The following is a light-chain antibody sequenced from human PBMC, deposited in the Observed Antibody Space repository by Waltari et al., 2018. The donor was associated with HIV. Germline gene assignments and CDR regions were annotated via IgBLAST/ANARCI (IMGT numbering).Light chain of an antibody. J-gene: IGLJ1*01. CDR3: QAWDSSTDV. CDR2: QDS. V-gene: IGLV3-1*01. Sequence: SYELTQPPSVSVSPGQTATTFCSGAQLGVKYVCGYQQRPGQSPVLVIYQDSMRPSGIPGRFSCSNSGNTATLTISGTQGMDEADYFCQAWDSSTDVFGPGTKVTVL. CDR1: QLGVKY.